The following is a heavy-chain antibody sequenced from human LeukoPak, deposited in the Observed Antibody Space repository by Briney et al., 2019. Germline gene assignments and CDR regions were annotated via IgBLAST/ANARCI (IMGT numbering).Heavy chain of an antibody. CDR2: IYWNDDK. CDR3: AHERYFDWLLMGPNWFDP. Sequence: ESGPTLVNPTQTLTLTCTFSGFSLSTSGVGVGWIRQPPGKALEWLALIYWNDDKRYSPSLKSRLTITKDTSKNQVVLTMTNMDPVDTAIYYCAHERYFDWLLMGPNWFDPWGQGTLVTVSS. J-gene: IGHJ5*02. D-gene: IGHD3-9*01. CDR1: GFSLSTSGVG. V-gene: IGHV2-5*01.